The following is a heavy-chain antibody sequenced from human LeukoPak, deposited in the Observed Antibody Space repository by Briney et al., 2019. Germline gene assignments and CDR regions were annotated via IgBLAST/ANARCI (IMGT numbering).Heavy chain of an antibody. J-gene: IGHJ4*02. D-gene: IGHD5-24*01. CDR2: IYDNGDA. V-gene: IGHV3-53*04. Sequence: GGSLRLSCAASGFTVSSNYMSWVRQAPGKGLEWVSVIYDNGDAYSADSVKGRFTISRHNSENTLYLQMNSLRPEDTAMYYCAGGSRRDGYDYWGQGTLVTVSS. CDR1: GFTVSSNY. CDR3: AGGSRRDGYDY.